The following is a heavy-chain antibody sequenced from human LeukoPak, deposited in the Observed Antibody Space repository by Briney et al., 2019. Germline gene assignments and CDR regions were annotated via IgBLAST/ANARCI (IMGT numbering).Heavy chain of an antibody. V-gene: IGHV3-48*01. J-gene: IGHJ4*02. CDR2: ISSSSSTI. Sequence: GGSLRLPCAASGFTFSSYSMNWVRQAPGKGLEWVSYISSSSSTIYYADSVKGRFTISRDNAKNSLYLQMNSLRAEDTAVYYCARDSGPYNWNPFDYWGQGTLVTVSS. D-gene: IGHD1-20*01. CDR1: GFTFSSYS. CDR3: ARDSGPYNWNPFDY.